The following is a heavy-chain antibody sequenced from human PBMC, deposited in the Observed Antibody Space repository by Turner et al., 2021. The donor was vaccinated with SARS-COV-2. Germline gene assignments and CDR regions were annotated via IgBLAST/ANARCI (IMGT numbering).Heavy chain of an antibody. J-gene: IGHJ3*01. Sequence: EGQLVESGGALVQPGGSLTLSCAASGFSFSNYWMHWDRQVPGKGLVWVSRVNSDGSSTVYADSVRGRFTLSRDNAKNMLYLQMNSLRVDDTAVYYYAGGAVWGQGTMLTVSS. CDR2: VNSDGSST. V-gene: IGHV3-74*01. CDR1: GFSFSNYW. CDR3: AGGAV.